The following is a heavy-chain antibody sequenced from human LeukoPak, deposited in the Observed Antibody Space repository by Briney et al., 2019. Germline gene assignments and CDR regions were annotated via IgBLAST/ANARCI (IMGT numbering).Heavy chain of an antibody. CDR3: ARGADPDSGSSYRYYYYYYYMDV. V-gene: IGHV4-61*02. D-gene: IGHD1-26*01. J-gene: IGHJ6*03. Sequence: PSQTLSLTCTVSGGSISSGSYYWSWIRQPAGKGLEWIGRIYTSGSTNYNPSLKSQVTISVDTSKTPFSLKLSSVTAADTAVYYCARGADPDSGSSYRYYYYYYYMDVWGKGTTVTVSS. CDR2: IYTSGST. CDR1: GGSISSGSYY.